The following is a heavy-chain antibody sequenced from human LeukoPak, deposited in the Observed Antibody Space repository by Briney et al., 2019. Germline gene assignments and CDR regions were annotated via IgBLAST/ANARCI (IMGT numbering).Heavy chain of an antibody. D-gene: IGHD6-13*01. CDR2: INHSGST. CDR1: GGSFSGYY. V-gene: IGHV4-34*01. J-gene: IGHJ4*02. CDR3: ARGYPAAETRDFDY. Sequence: PSETLSLTCAVYGGSFSGYYWSWIRQPPGKGLEWIGEINHSGSTNYNPSLKSRVTISVDTSKNQFSLKLSSVTAADTAVYYCARGYPAAETRDFDYWGQGTLVTVSS.